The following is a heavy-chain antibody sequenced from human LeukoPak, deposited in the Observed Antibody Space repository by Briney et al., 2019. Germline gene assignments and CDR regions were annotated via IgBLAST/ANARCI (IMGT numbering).Heavy chain of an antibody. Sequence: ASVNVSCKSSGYTFTDYHMHWVRPAPGQGLEWMGWINPNSGGTNYAQKFQGRVTMTRDTSISTAYMELSRLRSDDTAVYYCAREAPSVILISSGEKYFDYWGQGTLVTVSS. CDR2: INPNSGGT. J-gene: IGHJ4*02. V-gene: IGHV1-2*02. CDR3: AREAPSVILISSGEKYFDY. CDR1: GYTFTDYH. D-gene: IGHD3-10*01.